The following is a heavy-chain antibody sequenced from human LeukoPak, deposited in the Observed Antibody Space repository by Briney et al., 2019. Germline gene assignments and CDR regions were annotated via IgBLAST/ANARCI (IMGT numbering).Heavy chain of an antibody. V-gene: IGHV3-15*01. Sequence: GGSLRLSCAASGFTFSNAWMSWVRQAPGKGLEWVGRIKSKTDGGTTDYAAPVKGRFTISRDDSKNMLYLQMNSLKTEDTAVYYCTTDSIVGADYFDYWGQGTLVTVSS. D-gene: IGHD1-26*01. CDR1: GFTFSNAW. CDR2: IKSKTDGGTT. CDR3: TTDSIVGADYFDY. J-gene: IGHJ4*02.